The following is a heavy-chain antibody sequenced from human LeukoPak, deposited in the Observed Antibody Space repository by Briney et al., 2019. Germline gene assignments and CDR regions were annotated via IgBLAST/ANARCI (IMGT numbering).Heavy chain of an antibody. CDR2: IYTSGST. D-gene: IGHD3-22*01. Sequence: SETLSLTCTVSGGSISSRSYYCSWIRQPAGKGLEWIGRIYTSGSTNYNPSLKSRVTISVDTSKNQFSLKLSSVTAADTAVYYCARGRLYYYDSSGYYSYYFDYWGQGTLVTVSS. CDR3: ARGRLYYYDSSGYYSYYFDY. J-gene: IGHJ4*02. V-gene: IGHV4-61*02. CDR1: GGSISSRSYY.